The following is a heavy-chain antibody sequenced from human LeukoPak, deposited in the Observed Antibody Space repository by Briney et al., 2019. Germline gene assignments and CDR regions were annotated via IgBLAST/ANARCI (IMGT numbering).Heavy chain of an antibody. D-gene: IGHD6-13*01. J-gene: IGHJ3*02. Sequence: PGGSLRLSCAASGFTFSDYYVSWIRQAPGKGLEWVSYISSSGSTIYYADSVKGRFTISRDNAKNSLYLQMNSLRAEDTAVYYCASSGYSSSWYYSDALDIWGQGTMVTVSS. CDR1: GFTFSDYY. CDR2: ISSSGSTI. V-gene: IGHV3-11*01. CDR3: ASSGYSSSWYYSDALDI.